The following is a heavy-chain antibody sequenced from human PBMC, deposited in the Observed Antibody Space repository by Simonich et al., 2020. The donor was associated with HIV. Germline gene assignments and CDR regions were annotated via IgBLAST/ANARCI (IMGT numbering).Heavy chain of an antibody. CDR1: GGSFSGYY. J-gene: IGHJ3*02. V-gene: IGHV4-34*01. CDR3: ARGYCSRTSCMGGDTFDI. Sequence: QVRLQQWGAGLLKPSETLSLTCAVYGGSFSGYYWSWIRQSPGKGLEWIGEINHFGRPNKNPALKGRVTISVDTSKNQFSLKLSSVTAADTAVFYCARGYCSRTSCMGGDTFDIWGQGTVVTVS. CDR2: INHFGRP. D-gene: IGHD2-2*01.